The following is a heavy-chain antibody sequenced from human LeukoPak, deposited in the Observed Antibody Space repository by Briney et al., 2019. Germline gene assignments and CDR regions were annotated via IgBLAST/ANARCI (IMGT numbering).Heavy chain of an antibody. CDR3: ARERGGPYDFWSGYYDAFDI. CDR2: IIPGGGST. CDR1: GYTFTSYY. V-gene: IGHV1-46*01. D-gene: IGHD3-3*01. Sequence: ASVKVSCKASGYTFTSYYMHWVRQAPGQGLEWMGIIIPGGGSTSYAQKFQGRVTMTRDTSTSTVYMELSSLRSEDTAVYYCARERGGPYDFWSGYYDAFDIWGQGTMVTVSS. J-gene: IGHJ3*02.